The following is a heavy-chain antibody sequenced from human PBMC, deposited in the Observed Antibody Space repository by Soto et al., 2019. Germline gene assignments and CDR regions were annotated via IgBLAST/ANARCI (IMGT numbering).Heavy chain of an antibody. CDR1: GDSVTSVSDY. V-gene: IGHV4-61*01. CDR3: ARGVGFGYYYYHMDL. J-gene: IGHJ6*02. CDR2: IYYSGSA. Sequence: QVQLQESGPALVKPSETLSLTCTVSGDSVTSVSDYWSWIRQPPGKGLEWIGYIYYSGSADYNPSLGSRVTISIDTSKNQFSLKLTSVTAADTAVYYCARGVGFGYYYYHMDLWGQGTTVTVSS. D-gene: IGHD3-10*01.